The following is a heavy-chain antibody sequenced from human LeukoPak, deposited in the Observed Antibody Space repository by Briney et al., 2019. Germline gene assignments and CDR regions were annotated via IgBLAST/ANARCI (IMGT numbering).Heavy chain of an antibody. D-gene: IGHD2-2*01. CDR3: ARRRTTGLSGYMDV. Sequence: PSETLSLTCTVSGGSISSYYWSWIRQPPGKGLEWIGYIDYSGSTSYNPSLKSRVTISVGTSKNQFSLKLNSVTAADTAVYYCARRRTTGLSGYMDVWGKGTTVTVSS. CDR1: GGSISSYY. V-gene: IGHV4-59*08. CDR2: IDYSGST. J-gene: IGHJ6*03.